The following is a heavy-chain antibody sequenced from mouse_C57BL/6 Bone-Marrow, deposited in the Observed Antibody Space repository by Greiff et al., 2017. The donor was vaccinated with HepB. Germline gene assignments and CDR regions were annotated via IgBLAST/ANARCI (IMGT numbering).Heavy chain of an antibody. CDR2: INPNNGGT. CDR1: GYTFTDYY. CDR3: ARDHPSYDYDDAMDY. D-gene: IGHD2-4*01. J-gene: IGHJ4*01. Sequence: VQLQQSGPELVKPGASVKISCKASGYTFTDYYMNWVKQSHGKSLEWIGDINPNNGGTSYNQKFKGKATLTVDKSSSTAYMELRSLTSEDSAVYYCARDHPSYDYDDAMDYWGQGTSVTVSS. V-gene: IGHV1-26*01.